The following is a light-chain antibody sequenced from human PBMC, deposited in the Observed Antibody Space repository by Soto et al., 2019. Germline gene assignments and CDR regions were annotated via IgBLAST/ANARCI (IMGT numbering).Light chain of an antibody. J-gene: IGKJ1*01. V-gene: IGKV3-20*01. CDR3: QQYDSSPWS. CDR1: QSVSCNY. CDR2: GAS. Sequence: EIVLTQSPGTLSLSPGERATLACRASQSVSCNYLAWYQQKPGQAPRLLIYGASSRATGIPDRFSGSGSGTDFTLTISRLEPEDIAVYYCQQYDSSPWSFGQGTKVEIK.